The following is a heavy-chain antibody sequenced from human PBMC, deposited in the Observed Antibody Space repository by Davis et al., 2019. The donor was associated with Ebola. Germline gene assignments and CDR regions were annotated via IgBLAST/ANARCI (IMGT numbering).Heavy chain of an antibody. CDR1: GFTFDDYG. CDR3: AKDTANIWFDV. V-gene: IGHV3-20*04. J-gene: IGHJ3*01. CDR2: INWNGGST. D-gene: IGHD2-21*02. Sequence: GGSLRLSCAASGFTFDDYGMSWVRQAPGKGLEWVSGINWNGGSTGYADSVKGRFTISRDNAKNSLYLEMRSLRAEDTAIYFCAKDTANIWFDVWGQGTMVAVSS.